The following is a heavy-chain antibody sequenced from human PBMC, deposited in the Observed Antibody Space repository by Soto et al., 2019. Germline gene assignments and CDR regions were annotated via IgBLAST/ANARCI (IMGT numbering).Heavy chain of an antibody. CDR1: GGSISSGGYY. Sequence: SETLSLTCTVSGGSISSGGYYWSWIRQHPGKGLEWIGYIYYSGSTYYNPSLKSRVTISVDTSKNQFSLKLSSVTAADTAVYYCARDSSGGDYVQGGWFDPWGQGTLVTVSS. CDR3: ARDSSGGDYVQGGWFDP. D-gene: IGHD4-17*01. J-gene: IGHJ5*02. V-gene: IGHV4-31*03. CDR2: IYYSGST.